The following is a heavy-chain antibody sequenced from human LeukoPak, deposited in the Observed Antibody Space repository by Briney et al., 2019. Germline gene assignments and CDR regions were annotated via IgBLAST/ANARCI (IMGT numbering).Heavy chain of an antibody. CDR1: GGTFSSYA. CDR3: ARVGYSYGYYYYGVDV. Sequence: SVKVSCKASGGTFSSYAISWVRQAPGQGLEWMGGIIPIFGTANYAQKFQGRVTITADESTSTAYMELSSLRSEDTAVYYCARVGYSYGYYYYGVDVWGQGTTVTVSS. J-gene: IGHJ6*02. CDR2: IIPIFGTA. D-gene: IGHD5-18*01. V-gene: IGHV1-69*13.